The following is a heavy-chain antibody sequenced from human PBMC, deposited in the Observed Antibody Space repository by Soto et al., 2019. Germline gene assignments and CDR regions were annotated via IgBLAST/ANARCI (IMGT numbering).Heavy chain of an antibody. V-gene: IGHV3-23*01. CDR2: VSGSGAHT. D-gene: IGHD2-8*01. J-gene: IGHJ3*02. Sequence: HPGGSLRLSCAASGFIFSNYAMTWVRQAPGKGLEWVSTVSGSGAHTFYADSVRGRFTISRDNFKNTLYLQMNSLRADDTAVYYCAKARGTNTFDIWGQGTMVTVS. CDR1: GFIFSNYA. CDR3: AKARGTNTFDI.